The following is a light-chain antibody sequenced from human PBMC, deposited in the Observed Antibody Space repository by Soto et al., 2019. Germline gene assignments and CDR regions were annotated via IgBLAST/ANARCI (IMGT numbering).Light chain of an antibody. V-gene: IGKV1-33*01. CDR1: QDINKN. CDR2: DAS. J-gene: IGKJ5*01. Sequence: DVQMTQSPSSLSGSVVGRVTITFQASQDINKNLIWYQQKPGKAPKLLIYDASDLETGVPSRFSGSGSGTGFTFTISSLQPEDFATYYCQQYASLPLTFGQGTRLEIK. CDR3: QQYASLPLT.